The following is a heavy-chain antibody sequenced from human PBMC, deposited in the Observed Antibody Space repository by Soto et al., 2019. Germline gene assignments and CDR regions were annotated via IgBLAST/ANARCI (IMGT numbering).Heavy chain of an antibody. CDR3: AKDASRWLLLYYYYGMDV. CDR2: ISYDGSNK. D-gene: IGHD3-22*01. Sequence: QVQLVESGGGVVQPGRSLRLSYAASGFTFSSYGMHWVRQAPGKGLEWVAVISYDGSNKYYADSVKGRFTISRDNSKNTLYLQMNSLRAEDTAVYYCAKDASRWLLLYYYYGMDVWGQETTVTVSS. V-gene: IGHV3-30*18. J-gene: IGHJ6*02. CDR1: GFTFSSYG.